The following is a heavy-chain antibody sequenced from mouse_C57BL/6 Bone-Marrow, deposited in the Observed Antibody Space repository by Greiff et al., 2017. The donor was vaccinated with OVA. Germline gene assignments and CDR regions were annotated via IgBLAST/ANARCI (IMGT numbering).Heavy chain of an antibody. V-gene: IGHV5-9*01. CDR3: AIRKDYDYDIWYFDV. CDR1: GFTFSSYT. Sequence: EVKLVESGGGLVKPGGSLKLSCAASGFTFSSYTMSWVRQTPEKRLEWVATISGGGGNTYYPDSVKGRVTISRDNATNTLYQQRSSLWSEDTALYYCAIRKDYDYDIWYFDVWGTGTTVTVSS. CDR2: ISGGGGNT. D-gene: IGHD2-4*01. J-gene: IGHJ1*03.